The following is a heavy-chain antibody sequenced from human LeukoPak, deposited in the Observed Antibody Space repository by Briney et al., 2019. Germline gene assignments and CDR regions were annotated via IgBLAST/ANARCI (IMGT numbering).Heavy chain of an antibody. CDR2: IKEDGSVK. J-gene: IGHJ4*02. CDR1: GFTFSRYW. D-gene: IGHD3-10*01. CDR3: AASITMFDY. V-gene: IGHV3-7*02. Sequence: GGSLRLSCAASGFTFSRYWMSWVRHAPGKGLEWVANIKEDGSVKYYVESVKGRFTISRDNAENSLYLQMNSLRAEDTAVYYCAASITMFDYWGQGTLVTVSS.